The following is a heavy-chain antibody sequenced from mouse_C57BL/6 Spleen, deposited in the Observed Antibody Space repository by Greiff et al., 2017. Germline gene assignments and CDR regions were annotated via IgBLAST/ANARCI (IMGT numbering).Heavy chain of an antibody. V-gene: IGHV1-64*01. CDR3: ARVGSNYRAMDY. Sequence: QVQLKQPGAELVKPGASVKLSCKASGYTFTSYWMHWVKQRPGQGLEWIGMIHPNSGSTNYNEKFKSKATLTVDKSSSTAYMQLSSLTSEDSAVYYCARVGSNYRAMDYWGQGTSVTVSS. CDR1: GYTFTSYW. CDR2: IHPNSGST. J-gene: IGHJ4*01. D-gene: IGHD2-5*01.